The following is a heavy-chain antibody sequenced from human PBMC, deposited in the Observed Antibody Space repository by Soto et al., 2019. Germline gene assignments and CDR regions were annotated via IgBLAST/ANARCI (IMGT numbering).Heavy chain of an antibody. V-gene: IGHV4-34*01. CDR1: GESLTGYY. Sequence: QVQLQQWGTGLLKPSETLALNCGVYGESLTGYYWSWIRQSPGKALEWIGEINHSGSINHIPSLQSGLIIAVDTTKNKFPRRLRSVSDADGGIYFWGRRLIAARSFSFAYWGQGNLVIVSS. D-gene: IGHD6-6*01. J-gene: IGHJ4*02. CDR3: GRRLIAARSFSFAY. CDR2: INHSGSI.